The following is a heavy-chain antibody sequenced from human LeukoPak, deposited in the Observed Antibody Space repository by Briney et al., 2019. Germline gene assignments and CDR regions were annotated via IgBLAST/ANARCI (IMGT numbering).Heavy chain of an antibody. CDR2: ISGSGGST. Sequence: GGSLRLSCAASGFTFSSYAMSWVRQAPGKGLEWVSAISGSGGSTYYADSVKGRFTISRDNSKNTLYLQMNSLRAEDTAVYYCAKVIGDYSNYAEFFDYWGQGTLVTVSS. V-gene: IGHV3-23*01. D-gene: IGHD4-11*01. J-gene: IGHJ4*02. CDR1: GFTFSSYA. CDR3: AKVIGDYSNYAEFFDY.